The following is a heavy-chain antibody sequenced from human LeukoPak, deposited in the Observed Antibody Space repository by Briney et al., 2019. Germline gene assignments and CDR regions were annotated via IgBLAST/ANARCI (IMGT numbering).Heavy chain of an antibody. CDR1: GFTVSSNY. Sequence: SGGSLRPSCAASGFTVSSNYMSWVRQAPGKGLEWVSVIYSGGSTYYADSVKGRFTISRDNSKNTLYLQMNSLRAEDTAVYYCARGSYDILTGYGSLDYWGQGTLVTVSS. CDR3: ARGSYDILTGYGSLDY. CDR2: IYSGGST. D-gene: IGHD3-9*01. J-gene: IGHJ4*02. V-gene: IGHV3-53*01.